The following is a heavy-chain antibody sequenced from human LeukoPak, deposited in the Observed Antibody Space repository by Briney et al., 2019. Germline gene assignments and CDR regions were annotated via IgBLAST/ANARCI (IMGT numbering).Heavy chain of an antibody. CDR3: VKLPYSDTSAYYVDY. Sequence: RSLRLSCSASGFTFSTSAIHWVRQATGKGMEYVSSISSNGGSTYYAGSVKGRFTISRDNSKNTLSLQMSSLRPEDTAVYYCVKLPYSDTSAYYVDYWGQGTLVTVSS. CDR1: GFTFSTSA. D-gene: IGHD3-22*01. J-gene: IGHJ4*02. CDR2: ISSNGGST. V-gene: IGHV3-64D*06.